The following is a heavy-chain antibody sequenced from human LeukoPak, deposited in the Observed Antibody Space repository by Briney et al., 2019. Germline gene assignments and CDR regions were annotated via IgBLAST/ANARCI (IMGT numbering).Heavy chain of an antibody. J-gene: IGHJ5*02. CDR2: VYYNGNT. D-gene: IGHD3-9*01. CDR3: ARQTTGFDWSPNWFDP. CDR1: GDSVSSSYYY. Sequence: PSETLSLTCTVSGDSVSSSYYYWGWIRQPPGKGLEWIASVYYNGNTYYNPSLKSRLIISIDTSKDQFSLKLTSVTAADTAVYYCARQTTGFDWSPNWFDPWGQGTLVTVPS. V-gene: IGHV4-39*01.